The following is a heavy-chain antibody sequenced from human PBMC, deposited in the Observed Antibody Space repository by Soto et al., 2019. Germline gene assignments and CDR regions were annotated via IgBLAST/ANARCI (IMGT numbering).Heavy chain of an antibody. D-gene: IGHD1-1*01. J-gene: IGHJ4*02. CDR3: ASVGYNYRTAFDY. CDR2: IYYSGST. CDR1: GGSISSYY. V-gene: IGHV4-59*08. Sequence: SETLSLTCTVSGGSISSYYWSWIRQPPGKGLEWIGYIYYSGSTNYNPSLKSRLTISVDTSKNQFSLKLSSVTAADTAIYYCASVGYNYRTAFDYWGLGTLVTVSP.